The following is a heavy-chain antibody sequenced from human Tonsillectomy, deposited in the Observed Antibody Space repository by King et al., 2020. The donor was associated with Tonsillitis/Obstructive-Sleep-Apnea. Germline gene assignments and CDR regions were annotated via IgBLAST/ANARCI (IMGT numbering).Heavy chain of an antibody. CDR3: SGGSYPYYYYMDV. J-gene: IGHJ6*03. CDR1: GGTFSSYA. V-gene: IGHV1-69*09. CDR2: IIPILGIA. Sequence: VQLVESGAEVKKPGSSVKVSCKASGGTFSSYAISWVRQAPGQGLEWMGRIIPILGIATYAQKFQGRVTITADKSTSTAYMELSSLRSEDTAVYYCSGGSYPYYYYMDVWGKGTTVTVSS. D-gene: IGHD1-26*01.